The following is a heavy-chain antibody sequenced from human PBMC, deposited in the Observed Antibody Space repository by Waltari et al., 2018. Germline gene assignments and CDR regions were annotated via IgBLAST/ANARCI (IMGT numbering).Heavy chain of an antibody. V-gene: IGHV3-7*01. CDR1: GFTFSSYW. Sequence: EVQLVESGGGLVQPGGSLSLSCAASGFTFSSYWMRWVRPAPGKGLEWVANIKQDGSEKYYVDSVKGRFTISRDNAKNSLYLQMNSLRAEDTAVYYCARDTVVVPAAIRPVYYYYGMDVWGQGTTVTVSS. CDR2: IKQDGSEK. CDR3: ARDTVVVPAAIRPVYYYYGMDV. J-gene: IGHJ6*02. D-gene: IGHD2-2*01.